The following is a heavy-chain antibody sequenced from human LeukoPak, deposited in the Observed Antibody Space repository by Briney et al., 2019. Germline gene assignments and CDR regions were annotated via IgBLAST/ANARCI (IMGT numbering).Heavy chain of an antibody. CDR3: VRVRRDGHFDY. CDR1: GLTFSTYW. J-gene: IGHJ4*02. D-gene: IGHD5-24*01. Sequence: GGSLRLSCAASGLTFSTYWMRWVRQAPGKGLVWVSRINSDGSSTNYADSVKGRFTISRDNAKNTLYLQMNSLRAEDTAVYYCVRVRRDGHFDYWGQGTLVTVSS. CDR2: INSDGSST. V-gene: IGHV3-74*01.